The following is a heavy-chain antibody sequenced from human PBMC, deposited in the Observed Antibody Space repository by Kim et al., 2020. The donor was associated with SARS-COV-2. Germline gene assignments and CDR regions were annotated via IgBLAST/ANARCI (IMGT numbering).Heavy chain of an antibody. CDR2: IYYNGST. CDR1: GGSITGYY. J-gene: IGHJ4*02. V-gene: IGHV4-59*13. D-gene: IGHD1-26*01. CDR3: ARERSSGTYYYFDY. Sequence: SETLSLTCTVSGGSITGYYWSWIRQPPGKGLDWIGYIYYNGSTNDNPSLKSRLTISVDTSKNQFSLNLSSVTAADTAVYYCARERSSGTYYYFDYWGQGT.